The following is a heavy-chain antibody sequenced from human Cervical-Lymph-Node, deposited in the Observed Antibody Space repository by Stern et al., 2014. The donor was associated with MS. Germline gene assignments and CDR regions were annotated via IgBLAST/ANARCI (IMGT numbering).Heavy chain of an antibody. Sequence: QVQLVQSGAEVKKPGASMTISCKTSGYNFIDHAIHWVRQVPGQRLEWMGWINGGPGTTKYSQKFQGRVSFTRDKAASAAYMDLSSLSPDDTAVYYCARQPDYSDFLDFWGQGTLVTVSS. CDR1: GYNFIDHA. CDR2: INGGPGTT. CDR3: ARQPDYSDFLDF. J-gene: IGHJ4*02. V-gene: IGHV1-3*01. D-gene: IGHD4-11*01.